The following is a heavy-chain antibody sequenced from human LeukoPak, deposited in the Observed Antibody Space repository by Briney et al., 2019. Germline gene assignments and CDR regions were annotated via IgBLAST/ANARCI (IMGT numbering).Heavy chain of an antibody. CDR3: AREVWGPEY. CDR2: INPRGGST. Sequence: ASVKVSCKASGYTFTGYYMHWVRQAPGQGLEWMAIINPRGGSTTYAQKFQGRVTVTRDTSTSTLYMDLSSLRYEDTAVYYCAREVWGPEYWGQGTLVTVSS. V-gene: IGHV1-46*01. J-gene: IGHJ4*02. CDR1: GYTFTGYY. D-gene: IGHD1-14*01.